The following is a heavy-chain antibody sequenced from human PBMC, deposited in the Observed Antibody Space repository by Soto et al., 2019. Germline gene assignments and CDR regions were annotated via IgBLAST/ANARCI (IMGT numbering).Heavy chain of an antibody. V-gene: IGHV5-51*01. CDR2: IYPGDSDT. Sequence: GESLKISCKGSGYSFISYWIVWVRQMPGKGLEWVGIIYPGDSDTRYSPSFQGQVTISADKSISTAYLQWSSLKASDTAMYYCARQRSIAEELRYYSGMDVWGQGTTVTVSS. CDR3: ARQRSIAEELRYYSGMDV. CDR1: GYSFISYW. J-gene: IGHJ6*02. D-gene: IGHD6-6*01.